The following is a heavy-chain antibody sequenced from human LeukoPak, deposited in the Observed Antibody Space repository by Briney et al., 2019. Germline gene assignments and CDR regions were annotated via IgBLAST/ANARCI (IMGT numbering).Heavy chain of an antibody. CDR1: GFTFSIYW. J-gene: IGHJ4*02. D-gene: IGHD2/OR15-2a*01. CDR3: ARVLANSDFDY. V-gene: IGHV3-74*01. Sequence: GGSLRLSCAASGFTFSIYWMHWVRQAPGKGLVWFSRINSDGSSTSYADSVKGRFTISRDNAKNTLYLQMNSLRAEDKAVYYCARVLANSDFDYWGQGTLVTVSS. CDR2: INSDGSST.